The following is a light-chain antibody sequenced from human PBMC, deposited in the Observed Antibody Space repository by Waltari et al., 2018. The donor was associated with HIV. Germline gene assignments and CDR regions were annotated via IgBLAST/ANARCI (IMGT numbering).Light chain of an antibody. J-gene: IGLJ2*01. CDR3: QTWDTGIII. CDR2: LNNDGSH. CDR1: SGHSDYA. V-gene: IGLV4-69*01. Sequence: QPVVTQSPSAAASLGASVKLTRTRSSGHSDYAIAWHQQHPQKGPRYLMRLNNDGSHYKGDGIPDRFSGSSSGAERYLIISSLQSGDEADYYCQTWDTGIIIFGGGTKLTVL.